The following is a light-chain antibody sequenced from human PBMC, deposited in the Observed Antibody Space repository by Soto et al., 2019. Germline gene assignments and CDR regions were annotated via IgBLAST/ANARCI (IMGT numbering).Light chain of an antibody. J-gene: IGLJ1*01. CDR2: DVS. CDR3: SSYTSTGPHV. Sequence: QSALTQPASVSGSPGQSITISCTGTSRDIGGYNYVCWYQQHPDKVPKLMIYDVSNRPSGVSNRFSGSKSGNTAYLTISGLQAEDEADYYYSSYTSTGPHVFGTGTKVTVL. V-gene: IGLV2-14*01. CDR1: SRDIGGYNY.